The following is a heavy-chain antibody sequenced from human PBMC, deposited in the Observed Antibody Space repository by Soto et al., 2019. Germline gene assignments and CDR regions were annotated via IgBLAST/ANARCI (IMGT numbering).Heavy chain of an antibody. CDR2: INAGNGNT. CDR1: GYTFTSYA. V-gene: IGHV1-3*01. CDR3: ASLPMVRGVIHY. J-gene: IGHJ4*02. Sequence: QVQLVQSGAEVKKPGASVKVSCKASGYTFTSYAMHWVRQAPGQRLEWMGWINAGNGNTKYSQKFQGRVTITRDTAASTAYMELSSLRSEDTAVYYCASLPMVRGVIHYWGQGPLVTVSS. D-gene: IGHD3-10*01.